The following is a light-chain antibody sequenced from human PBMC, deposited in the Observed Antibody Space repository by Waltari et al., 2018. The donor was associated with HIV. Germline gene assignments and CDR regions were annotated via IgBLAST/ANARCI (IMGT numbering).Light chain of an antibody. Sequence: EIVMTQSPATLFMSPGERATFFCRASQSVSSNLAWYQPKFGQAPRLLIYDASTRATGIPARFSGSGSGTEFTLTISSLQSEDFAVYYCQQYNNWPPGYTFGQGTKLEIK. CDR3: QQYNNWPPGYT. J-gene: IGKJ2*01. CDR1: QSVSSN. CDR2: DAS. V-gene: IGKV3-15*01.